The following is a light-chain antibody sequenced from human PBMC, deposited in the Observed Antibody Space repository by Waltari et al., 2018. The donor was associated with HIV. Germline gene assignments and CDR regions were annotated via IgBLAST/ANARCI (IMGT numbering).Light chain of an antibody. CDR1: QDIDNY. CDR2: TAS. J-gene: IGKJ1*01. Sequence: DIQMTQSPSSLTASIGDRVTIACRASQDIDNYLNWYQHKPGEAPKLLIYTASTLQSGVPSRFSGSGSGTDFTLTISSLQPEDFTTYYCQQSNNIPWTFGQGTTVEI. V-gene: IGKV1-39*01. CDR3: QQSNNIPWT.